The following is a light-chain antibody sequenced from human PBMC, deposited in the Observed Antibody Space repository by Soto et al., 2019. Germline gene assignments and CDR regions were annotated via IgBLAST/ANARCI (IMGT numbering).Light chain of an antibody. Sequence: AIQMTQSPSSLSACVGDTVTITGRAIQGSRNDVGWYQQKPGKAPKLLIYAVSSLQSGVPSRFSGSGSGTDFILTISSLQPEDFATYYCLQDYSFPLTFGGGTQVDIK. CDR1: QGSRND. V-gene: IGKV1-6*01. J-gene: IGKJ4*01. CDR3: LQDYSFPLT. CDR2: AVS.